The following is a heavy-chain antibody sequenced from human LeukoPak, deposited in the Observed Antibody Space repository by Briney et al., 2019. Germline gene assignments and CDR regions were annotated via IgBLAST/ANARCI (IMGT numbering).Heavy chain of an antibody. J-gene: IGHJ4*02. D-gene: IGHD7-27*01. CDR1: GFTFSSYA. Sequence: GGSLRLSCAASGFTFSSYAMSWVRQAPGEGLEWVSAITGSGGSTYYADSVKGRFTISRDNSKNTLYVQMNSLRAEDTAVYYCATERNWVFDYWGQGTLVTVSS. V-gene: IGHV3-23*01. CDR3: ATERNWVFDY. CDR2: ITGSGGST.